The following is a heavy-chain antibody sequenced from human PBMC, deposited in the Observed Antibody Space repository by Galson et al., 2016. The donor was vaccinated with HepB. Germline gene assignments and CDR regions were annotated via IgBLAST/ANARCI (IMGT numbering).Heavy chain of an antibody. V-gene: IGHV4-4*02. CDR2: IHHGGRT. CDR3: ARHISVPRTRGFDY. CDR1: GGSIRDRDW. J-gene: IGHJ4*02. Sequence: SETLSLTCAVSGGSIRDRDWWSWVRQPPGKGLEWIGEIHHGGRTNYNPSLKSRVTISVDTSKNELSLDLTSVTAADTAVYYCARHISVPRTRGFDYWGQGILVTVSS. D-gene: IGHD6-19*01.